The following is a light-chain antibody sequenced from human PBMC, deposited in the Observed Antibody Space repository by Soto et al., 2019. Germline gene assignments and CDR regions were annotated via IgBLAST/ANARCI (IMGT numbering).Light chain of an antibody. V-gene: IGLV2-8*01. J-gene: IGLJ1*01. CDR1: SSDVVSYNL. Sequence: QSVLTQPASGSGSPGQSITISCTGTSSDVVSYNLVSWYQHHPGKAPKLMIYEVSKRPSGVPNRFSGSKSGNTASLTVSGLQAEDEADYYCSSYAGSNNFPFVFGTGTKVTVL. CDR2: EVS. CDR3: SSYAGSNNFPFV.